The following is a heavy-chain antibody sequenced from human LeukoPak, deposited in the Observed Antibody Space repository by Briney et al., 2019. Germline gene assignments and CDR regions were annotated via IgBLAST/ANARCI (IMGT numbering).Heavy chain of an antibody. CDR2: INHSGST. D-gene: IGHD6-13*01. J-gene: IGHJ4*02. Sequence: SETLSLTCAVYGGSFSGYYWSWIRQPPGKGLEWIGEINHSGSTNYNPSLKSRVAISVDTSKNQFSLKLSSVTAADTAVYYCARGENPGIAAAGTLDYWGQGTLVTVSS. CDR3: ARGENPGIAAAGTLDY. V-gene: IGHV4-34*01. CDR1: GGSFSGYY.